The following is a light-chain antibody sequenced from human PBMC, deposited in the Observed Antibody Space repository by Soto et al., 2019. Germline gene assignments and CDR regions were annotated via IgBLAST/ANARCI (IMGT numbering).Light chain of an antibody. Sequence: QSALTQPASVSGSPGQSITISCTGTSNDVGGYAYVSWYQQHPGKAPKLMIYEVTKRPSGVPDRFSGSKSGNTASLTVSGLQAEDEADYYCSSYAGSNNFVFGTGTKVTVL. J-gene: IGLJ1*01. CDR1: SNDVGGYAY. CDR3: SSYAGSNNFV. CDR2: EVT. V-gene: IGLV2-8*01.